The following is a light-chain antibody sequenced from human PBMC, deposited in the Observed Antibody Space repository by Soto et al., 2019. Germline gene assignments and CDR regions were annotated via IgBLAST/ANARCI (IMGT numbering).Light chain of an antibody. Sequence: EIVLTQSPGTLSLSPGERATLSCRASQSLSSNYLAWYQQKPGQAPRLLIYGASSRASGIPDRFSGSGSGTDFTLTISSLEPEDFAVYYCQQRVNWLTFGGGTKVEL. CDR1: QSLSSNY. V-gene: IGKV3D-20*02. CDR3: QQRVNWLT. CDR2: GAS. J-gene: IGKJ4*01.